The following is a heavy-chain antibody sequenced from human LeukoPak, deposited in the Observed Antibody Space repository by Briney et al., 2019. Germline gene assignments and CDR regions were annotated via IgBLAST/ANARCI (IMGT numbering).Heavy chain of an antibody. CDR1: DYTFTTYD. D-gene: IGHD2/OR15-2a*01. J-gene: IGHJ4*02. V-gene: IGHV1-8*01. CDR2: MNPHSGNT. CDR3: VRAPFPGDY. Sequence: GASVKVSFKASDYTFTTYDIHWVRQATGQGLEWMGWMNPHSGNTGYAQKFQERITLTRVTSINTAYMELSSLTSEDTDVYYCVRAPFPGDYWGQGTLVTVSS.